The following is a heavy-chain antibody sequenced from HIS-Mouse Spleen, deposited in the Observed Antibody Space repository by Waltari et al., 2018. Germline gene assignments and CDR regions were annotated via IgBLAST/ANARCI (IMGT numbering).Heavy chain of an antibody. CDR1: GGSFSSSSYY. D-gene: IGHD6-13*01. V-gene: IGHV4-39*07. J-gene: IGHJ2*01. CDR2: IYYSGST. CDR3: AREIPYSSSWYDWYFDL. Sequence: QLQLQESGPGLVKPSETLSLTCTVSGGSFSSSSYYWGWIRQPPGKGREWIGSIYYSGSTYDNPSLRSRVTISVDTSKNQFSLKLSAVTAADTAVYYCAREIPYSSSWYDWYFDLWGRGTLVTVSS.